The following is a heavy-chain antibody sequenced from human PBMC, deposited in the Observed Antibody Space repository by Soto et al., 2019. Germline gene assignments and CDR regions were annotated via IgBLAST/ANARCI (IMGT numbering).Heavy chain of an antibody. CDR3: AILGYCISTSCHSGRYNWFDP. CDR2: IYHSGST. D-gene: IGHD2-2*01. J-gene: IGHJ5*02. Sequence: QVQLQESGPGLVKPSGTLSLTCAVSGGSISSSNWWSWVRQPPGKGLEWIGEIYHSGSTNYNPSLNSLVTISVDKSKNQFSLKLSSVTAADTAVYYCAILGYCISTSCHSGRYNWFDPWGQGTLVTVSS. CDR1: GGSISSSNW. V-gene: IGHV4-4*02.